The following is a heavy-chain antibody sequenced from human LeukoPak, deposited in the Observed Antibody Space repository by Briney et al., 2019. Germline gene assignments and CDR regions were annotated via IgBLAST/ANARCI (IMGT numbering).Heavy chain of an antibody. CDR1: GFTFSSYG. Sequence: GGSLRLSCAASGFTFSSYGMHWVRQAPGKGLEWVAVISYDGSNKYYADSVKGRFTISRDNSKNTLYLQLNSLRAEDTAVYYCARGSSSWYYFDYWGQGTLVTVSS. CDR3: ARGSSSWYYFDY. J-gene: IGHJ4*02. D-gene: IGHD6-13*01. V-gene: IGHV3-30*03. CDR2: ISYDGSNK.